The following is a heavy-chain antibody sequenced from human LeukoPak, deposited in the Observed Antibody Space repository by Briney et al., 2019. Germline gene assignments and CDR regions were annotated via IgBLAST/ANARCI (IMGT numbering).Heavy chain of an antibody. V-gene: IGHV3-23*01. CDR1: GFTFRNVA. CDR3: AKDGQSFNSMYDYFDS. CDR2: IGGGDT. J-gene: IGHJ4*02. D-gene: IGHD2-8*01. Sequence: GGSLRLSCSASGFTFRNVAISWVRQAPGKGLEWVSSIGGGDTHYADSVKGRFTISRDDSRSTVSLQMSSLRAEYTAVYYCAKDGQSFNSMYDYFDSWGQGTLVTVSS.